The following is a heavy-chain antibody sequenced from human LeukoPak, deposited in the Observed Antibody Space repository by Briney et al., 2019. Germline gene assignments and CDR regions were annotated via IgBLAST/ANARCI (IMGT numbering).Heavy chain of an antibody. CDR3: AKDLSVYSENYFGSFDY. CDR1: GFTLSSYG. CDR2: IGGGGGRT. V-gene: IGHV3-23*01. J-gene: IGHJ4*02. Sequence: PGGSLRLSCVASGFTLSSYGMSWVRQAPGKGLEWVSGIGGGGGRTDYADSVKGRFTISRDNSKNTLYLQMNSLRAEDTALYYCAKDLSVYSENYFGSFDYWGQGVLATVSS. D-gene: IGHD2/OR15-2a*01.